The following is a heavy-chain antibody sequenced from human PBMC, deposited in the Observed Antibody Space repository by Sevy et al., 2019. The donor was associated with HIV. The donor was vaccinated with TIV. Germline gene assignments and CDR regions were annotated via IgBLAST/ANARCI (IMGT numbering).Heavy chain of an antibody. V-gene: IGHV2-5*01. CDR3: AHSKPYYYDSSGYYYYFDY. J-gene: IGHJ4*02. Sequence: SGPTLVNPTQTLTLTCTFSGFSLSTSGVGVGWIRQPPGKALEWLALIYWNDDKRYSPSLKSRLTTTKDTSKNQVVLTMTNMEPMDTATYYCAHSKPYYYDSSGYYYYFDYWGQGTLVTVSS. D-gene: IGHD3-22*01. CDR2: IYWNDDK. CDR1: GFSLSTSGVG.